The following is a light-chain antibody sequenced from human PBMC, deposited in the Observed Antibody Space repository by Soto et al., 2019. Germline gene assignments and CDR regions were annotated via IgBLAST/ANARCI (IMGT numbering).Light chain of an antibody. CDR3: MQALQTPLT. Sequence: DLVMTQSPLSLSVTPGEPASISCRSSQSLLHSNGYNYLDWYLQKPGQSPQLLIYVASYRASGVPERFSGSGSGTDFTLKISRVEAEDVGVYYCMQALQTPLTFGGGTKVEIK. V-gene: IGKV2-28*01. CDR2: VAS. J-gene: IGKJ4*01. CDR1: QSLLHSNGYNY.